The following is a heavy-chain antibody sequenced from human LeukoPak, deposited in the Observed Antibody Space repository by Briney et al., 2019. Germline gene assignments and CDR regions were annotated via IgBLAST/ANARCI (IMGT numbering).Heavy chain of an antibody. J-gene: IGHJ6*03. V-gene: IGHV4-4*07. CDR2: IYTSGST. D-gene: IGHD3-10*01. CDR3: AREKREERITMVRGGIGDYYYMDV. CDR1: GGSIRSYY. Sequence: SETLSLTCTVSGGSIRSYYWSWIRQPAGKGLEWIGRIYTSGSTNYNPSLKSRVTMSVDTSKNQFSLKLSSVTAADTAVYYCAREKREERITMVRGGIGDYYYMDVWGKGTTVTVSS.